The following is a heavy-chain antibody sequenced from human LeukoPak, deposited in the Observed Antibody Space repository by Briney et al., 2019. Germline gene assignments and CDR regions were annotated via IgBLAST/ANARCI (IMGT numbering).Heavy chain of an antibody. D-gene: IGHD3-22*01. V-gene: IGHV6-1*01. CDR1: EDSVSSNSAA. CDR2: TYYRSKWYN. Sequence: SQTLSLTCAISEDSVSSNSAAWNWIRQSPSRGLEWLGRTYYRSKWYNDYAVSVKSRITINPDTSKNQFSLKLSSVTAADTAVYYCARASDSSGYLPGPDFDYWGQGTLVTVSS. CDR3: ARASDSSGYLPGPDFDY. J-gene: IGHJ4*02.